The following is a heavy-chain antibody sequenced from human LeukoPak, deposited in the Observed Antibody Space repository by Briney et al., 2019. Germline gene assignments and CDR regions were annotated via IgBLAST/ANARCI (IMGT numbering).Heavy chain of an antibody. V-gene: IGHV3-48*03. J-gene: IGHJ4*02. D-gene: IGHD3-3*01. Sequence: GGSLRLSCAASGFTFSSYEMNWVRQAPGKGLEWVSYISSSGCTIYYADSVKGRFAISRDNAKNSLYLQMNSLRAEDTAVYYCARLVLRQYWGQGTLVTVSS. CDR3: ARLVLRQY. CDR1: GFTFSSYE. CDR2: ISSSGCTI.